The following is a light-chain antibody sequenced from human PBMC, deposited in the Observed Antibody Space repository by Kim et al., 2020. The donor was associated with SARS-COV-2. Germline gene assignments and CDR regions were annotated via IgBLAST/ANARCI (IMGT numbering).Light chain of an antibody. CDR1: KLGDKY. V-gene: IGLV3-1*01. J-gene: IGLJ1*01. CDR2: RDN. Sequence: VSPGQTASITCSGDKLGDKYASWYQQKPGQSPVVVIFRDNRRPSGIPERFSGSNSGNTATLTISGTQAMDEADYYCQAWDSSIYVFVTGTKVTVL. CDR3: QAWDSSIYV.